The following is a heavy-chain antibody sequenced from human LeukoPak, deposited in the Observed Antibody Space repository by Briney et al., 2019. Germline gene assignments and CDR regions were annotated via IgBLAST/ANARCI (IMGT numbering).Heavy chain of an antibody. CDR3: ARGLVYCGGDCYRAVDD. V-gene: IGHV3-64*04. CDR2: ISRNGDTT. Sequence: SGGSLRLSCSASGFTFSTFYMHWVRQAPGKGLEYFSAISRNGDTTSYADSAKERLTISRDNARNSLYLQMDSLRDEDTAVYYCARGLVYCGGDCYRAVDDWGQGTLVTVSS. J-gene: IGHJ4*02. CDR1: GFTFSTFY. D-gene: IGHD2-21*02.